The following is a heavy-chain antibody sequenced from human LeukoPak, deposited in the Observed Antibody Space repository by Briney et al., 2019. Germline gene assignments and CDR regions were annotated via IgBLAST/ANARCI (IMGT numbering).Heavy chain of an antibody. CDR2: INHSGST. V-gene: IGHV4-34*01. J-gene: IGHJ4*02. CDR3: ARDELDSSFDY. D-gene: IGHD3-22*01. Sequence: SETLSLTCAVYGGSFSGYYWSWIRQPPGKGLEWIGEINHSGSTNYNPSLKSRVTISVDTSKNQFSLKLSSVTAADTAVYYCARDELDSSFDYWGQGTLVTVSS. CDR1: GGSFSGYY.